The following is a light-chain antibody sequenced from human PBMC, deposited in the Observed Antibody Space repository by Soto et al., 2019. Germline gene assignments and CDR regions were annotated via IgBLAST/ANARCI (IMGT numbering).Light chain of an antibody. V-gene: IGKV1-39*01. CDR1: QRITSY. Sequence: DIQMTQSPSSLSASIGDTVTISCRATQRITSYLNWYHVKPGKAPNLLIYAASSLQSGVPSRFSGSGSGTDFTLTISSLQPEDIATYYGQQSYSLPRTFGQGTKVEVK. CDR3: QQSYSLPRT. J-gene: IGKJ1*01. CDR2: AAS.